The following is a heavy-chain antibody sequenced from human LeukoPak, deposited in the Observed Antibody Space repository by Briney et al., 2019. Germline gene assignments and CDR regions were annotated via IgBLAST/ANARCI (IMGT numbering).Heavy chain of an antibody. CDR1: GFTFSSYW. Sequence: GGSLRLSCAASGFTFSSYWMSWVRQAPGKGLVWVANIKQDGSEKYYVDSVKGRFTISRDNAKNSLYLQMNSLRAEDTSVYYCERRYSYGSFDYGGQGTLVTVSS. V-gene: IGHV3-7*01. CDR3: ERRYSYGSFDY. CDR2: IKQDGSEK. D-gene: IGHD5-18*01. J-gene: IGHJ4*02.